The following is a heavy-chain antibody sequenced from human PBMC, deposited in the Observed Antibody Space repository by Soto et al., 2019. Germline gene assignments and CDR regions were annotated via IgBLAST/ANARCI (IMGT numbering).Heavy chain of an antibody. CDR1: GFTFSSYA. CDR2: ISGSGGST. CDR3: AKGQSKDPNLEWLFPEDAFDI. Sequence: GGSLRLSCAASGFTFSSYAMSWVRQAPGKGLEWVSAISGSGGSTYYADSVKGRFTISRDNSKNTLYLQMNSLRAEDTAVYYCAKGQSKDPNLEWLFPEDAFDIWGQGTMVTVSS. V-gene: IGHV3-23*01. J-gene: IGHJ3*02. D-gene: IGHD3-3*01.